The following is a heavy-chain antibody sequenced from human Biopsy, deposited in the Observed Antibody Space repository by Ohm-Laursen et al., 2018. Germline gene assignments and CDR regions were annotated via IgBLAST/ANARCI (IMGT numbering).Heavy chain of an antibody. V-gene: IGHV6-1*01. Sequence: SDTLSLTCAISGDSVSSNRAAWSWIRQSPSGGLEWLGRTFYRAKWYTDFAVSVKSRITLTPDPSTNQFSLQLNSVTPDDTAVYYCARSGSDSLNYYFDFWGQGTLVTVSS. D-gene: IGHD2-21*02. CDR3: ARSGSDSLNYYFDF. CDR2: TFYRAKWYT. J-gene: IGHJ4*02. CDR1: GDSVSSNRAA.